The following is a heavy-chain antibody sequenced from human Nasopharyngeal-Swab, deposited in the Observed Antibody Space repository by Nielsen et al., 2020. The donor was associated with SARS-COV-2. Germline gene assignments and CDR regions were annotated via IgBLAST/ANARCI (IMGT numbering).Heavy chain of an antibody. CDR1: GFTFDDYA. J-gene: IGHJ4*02. CDR3: AKDLDSGYDWGYFDY. D-gene: IGHD5-12*01. V-gene: IGHV3-9*03. CDR2: ISWNSGSI. Sequence: SLKISCAASGFTFDDYAMHWVRQAPGKGLEWVSGISWNSGSIGYADSVKGRFTISRDNSKNTLYLQMNSLRAEDMAVYYCAKDLDSGYDWGYFDYWGQGTLVTVSS.